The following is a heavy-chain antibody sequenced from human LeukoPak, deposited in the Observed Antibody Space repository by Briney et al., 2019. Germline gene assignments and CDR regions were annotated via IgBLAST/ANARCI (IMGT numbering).Heavy chain of an antibody. Sequence: SETLSLTCAVYGGSFSGYYWSWIRQPPGKGLEWIGEINHSGSTNYNPSLKSRVTISVDTSKNQFSLKLSSVTAADTAVYYCAREAQNCSGGSCYSDFDYWGQGTLVTASS. CDR3: AREAQNCSGGSCYSDFDY. CDR2: INHSGST. CDR1: GGSFSGYY. J-gene: IGHJ4*02. V-gene: IGHV4-34*01. D-gene: IGHD2-15*01.